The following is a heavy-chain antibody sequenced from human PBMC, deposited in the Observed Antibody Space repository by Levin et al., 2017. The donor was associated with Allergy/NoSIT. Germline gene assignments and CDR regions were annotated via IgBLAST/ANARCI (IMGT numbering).Heavy chain of an antibody. Sequence: SETLSLTCAVYGGSFSGYYWSWIRQPPGKGLEWIGEINHSGSTNYNPSLKSRVTISVDTSKNQFSLKLSSVTAADTAVYYCARGLEYSSSSAQCDYWGQGTLVTVSS. V-gene: IGHV4-34*01. CDR1: GGSFSGYY. D-gene: IGHD6-6*01. CDR2: INHSGST. CDR3: ARGLEYSSSSAQCDY. J-gene: IGHJ4*02.